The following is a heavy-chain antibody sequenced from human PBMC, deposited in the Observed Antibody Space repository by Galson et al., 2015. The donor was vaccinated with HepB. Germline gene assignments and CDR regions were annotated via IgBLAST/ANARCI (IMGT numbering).Heavy chain of an antibody. CDR3: TRLSGYGGMDV. CDR2: IYPANSDT. CDR1: GYSFTNYW. V-gene: IGHV5-51*01. Sequence: QSGAEVKKPGESLKISCKGSGYSFTNYWIGWVRQMPGRGLEWMGIIYPANSDTRYSPSFEVQVTISADKSLSTAYLQWSSLEASDTAMYYCTRLSGYGGMDVWGQGTTVTVSS. J-gene: IGHJ6*02. D-gene: IGHD4-23*01.